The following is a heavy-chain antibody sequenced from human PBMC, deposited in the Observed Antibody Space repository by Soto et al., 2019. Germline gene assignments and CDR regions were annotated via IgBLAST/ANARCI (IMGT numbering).Heavy chain of an antibody. D-gene: IGHD2-21*02. J-gene: IGHJ5*02. V-gene: IGHV1-24*01. CDR1: GYTLTELS. CDR2: FDPEDGET. CDR3: ATALAYCGGDCYFP. Sequence: ASVKVSCKVSGYTLTELSMHWVRQAPGKGLEWMGGFDPEDGETIYAQKFQGRVTMTEDTSTDTAYMELSSLRSEDTAVYYCATALAYCGGDCYFPWGQGTLVTVSS.